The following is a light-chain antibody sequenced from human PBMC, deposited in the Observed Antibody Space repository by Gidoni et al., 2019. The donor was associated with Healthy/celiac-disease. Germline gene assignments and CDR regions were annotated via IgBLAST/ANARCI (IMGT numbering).Light chain of an antibody. J-gene: IGKJ1*01. V-gene: IGKV1-5*03. CDR1: QSISSW. CDR2: KAS. CDR3: QQYNTSWP. Sequence: IQMTQHPSTLAASVGDRVTITCRASQSISSWLAWYQQKPGKAPKLLIHKASSLESGVPSRFSGSGSGTEFTLTISSLQPDDFATYYCQQYNTSWPFGQGTKVDIK.